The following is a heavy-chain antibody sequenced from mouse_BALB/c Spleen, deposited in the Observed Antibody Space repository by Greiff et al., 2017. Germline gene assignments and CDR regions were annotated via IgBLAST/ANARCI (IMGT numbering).Heavy chain of an antibody. J-gene: IGHJ1*01. CDR3: ARDGNYENWYFDV. CDR2: ISSGGST. CDR1: GFTFSSYA. V-gene: IGHV5-6-5*01. D-gene: IGHD2-1*01. Sequence: DVMLVESGGGLVKPGGSLKLSCAASGFTFSSYAMSWVRQTPEKRLEWVASISSGGSTYYPDSVKGRFTISRDNARNILYLQMSSLRSEDTAMYYCARDGNYENWYFDVWGAGTTVTVSS.